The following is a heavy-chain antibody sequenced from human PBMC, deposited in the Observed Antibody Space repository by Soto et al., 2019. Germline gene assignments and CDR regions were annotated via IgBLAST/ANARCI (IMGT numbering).Heavy chain of an antibody. CDR1: GFTFSNGW. Sequence: GGSLRLSWSASGFTFSNGWMSWVRQAPGEGLEWVGRIKSKTDGGTTDYAAPVKGRFTISRDDSKNTLYLQMNSLKTGDTAVYYCTTDVYLGYCSSTSCFSAFDIWGQGTMVTVSS. CDR2: IKSKTDGGTT. CDR3: TTDVYLGYCSSTSCFSAFDI. D-gene: IGHD2-2*01. J-gene: IGHJ3*02. V-gene: IGHV3-15*01.